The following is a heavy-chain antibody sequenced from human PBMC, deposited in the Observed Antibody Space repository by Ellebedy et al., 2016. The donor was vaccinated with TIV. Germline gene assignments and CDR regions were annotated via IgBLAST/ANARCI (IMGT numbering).Heavy chain of an antibody. Sequence: MPSETLSLTCTVSGGSISSYYWSWIRQPPGKGLEWIGYIYYSGSTNYTPSFKSRVTISVDTSKNQFSLKLSSVTAADTAVYYCASPGYYYDSSGLDYWGQGTLVTVSS. CDR2: IYYSGST. CDR3: ASPGYYYDSSGLDY. CDR1: GGSISSYY. D-gene: IGHD3-22*01. V-gene: IGHV4-59*08. J-gene: IGHJ4*02.